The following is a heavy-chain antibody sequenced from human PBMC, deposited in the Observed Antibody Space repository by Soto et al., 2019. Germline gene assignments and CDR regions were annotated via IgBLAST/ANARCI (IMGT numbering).Heavy chain of an antibody. CDR3: ARGGSSSSGPGYYYYGMDV. Sequence: PSETLSLTCTVSGGSISSYYWSWIRQPPGKGLEWIGYIYYSGSTNYNPSLKSRVTISVDTSKNQFSLKLSSVTAADTAVYYCARGGSSSSGPGYYYYGMDVWGQGTTVTVSS. CDR1: GGSISSYY. V-gene: IGHV4-59*01. J-gene: IGHJ6*02. D-gene: IGHD6-6*01. CDR2: IYYSGST.